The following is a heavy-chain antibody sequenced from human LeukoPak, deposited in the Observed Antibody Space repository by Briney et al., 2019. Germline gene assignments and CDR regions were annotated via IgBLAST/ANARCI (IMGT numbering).Heavy chain of an antibody. CDR3: ARLVGANNWFDP. CDR2: IYYSGST. Sequence: KPSETLSLTCTVSGGSISSYYWSCIRQPPGKGLEWIGYIYYSGSTNYNPSLKSRVTISVDTSKNQFSLKLSSVTAADTAVYYCARLVGANNWFDPWGQGTLVTVSS. CDR1: GGSISSYY. V-gene: IGHV4-59*08. J-gene: IGHJ5*02. D-gene: IGHD1-26*01.